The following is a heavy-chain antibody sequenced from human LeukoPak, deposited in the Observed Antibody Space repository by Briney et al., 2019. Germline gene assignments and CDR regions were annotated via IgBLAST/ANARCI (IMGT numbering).Heavy chain of an antibody. CDR3: ARAPPVYYDFWSGYSYYYYYMDV. Sequence: SETLSLTCAVYGGSFSGYYWSWIRQPPGKGLEWIGEINHSGSTYYNPSLKSRVTISVDTSKNRFSLKLSSVTAADTAVYYCARAPPVYYDFWSGYSYYYYYMDVWGKGTTVTVSS. D-gene: IGHD3-3*01. CDR2: INHSGST. V-gene: IGHV4-34*01. J-gene: IGHJ6*03. CDR1: GGSFSGYY.